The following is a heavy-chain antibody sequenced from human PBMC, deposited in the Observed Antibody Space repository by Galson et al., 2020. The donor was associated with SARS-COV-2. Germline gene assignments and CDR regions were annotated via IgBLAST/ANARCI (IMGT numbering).Heavy chain of an antibody. CDR3: ARDRVSTMIRDEFDF. V-gene: IGHV1-2*02. J-gene: IGHJ4*02. CDR2: INPASGVA. Sequence: ASVKVSCKASGYPFSDFFIHWVRQAPRQGLEWMGWINPASGVAKFAERFEGRVTMTRDRSIDTTYIEVSGLTSDDTAVYYCARDRVSTMIRDEFDFWGQGTLVTVSS. CDR1: GYPFSDFF. D-gene: IGHD3-10*01.